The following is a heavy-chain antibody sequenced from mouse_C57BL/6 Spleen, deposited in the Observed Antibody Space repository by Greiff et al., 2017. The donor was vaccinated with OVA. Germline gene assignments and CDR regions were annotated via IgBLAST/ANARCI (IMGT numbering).Heavy chain of an antibody. CDR1: GYTFTSYW. V-gene: IGHV1-64*01. J-gene: IGHJ4*01. D-gene: IGHD2-4*01. Sequence: QVQLQQPGAELVKPGASVKLSCKASGYTFTSYWIHWVKQRPGQGLEWIGMIHPNSGSTNYNEKFKSKATLTVDKSSSTAYMQLSSLTSEDSAVYYCAREDDSIYYAMDYWGQGTSVTVSS. CDR3: AREDDSIYYAMDY. CDR2: IHPNSGST.